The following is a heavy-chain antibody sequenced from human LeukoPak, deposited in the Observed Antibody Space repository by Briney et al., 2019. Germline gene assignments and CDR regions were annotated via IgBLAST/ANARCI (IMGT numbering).Heavy chain of an antibody. V-gene: IGHV4-30-2*01. CDR2: IYHSGST. CDR3: ARAHCSGGSCYSIRFDP. Sequence: SQTLSLTCAVSGGSISSGGYSWRWIRQPPGKGLEWIGYIYHSGSTYYNPSLKSRVTISVDRSKSQFSLKLSSVTAADTAVYYCARAHCSGGSCYSIRFDPWGQGTLVTVSS. D-gene: IGHD2-15*01. J-gene: IGHJ5*02. CDR1: GGSISSGGYS.